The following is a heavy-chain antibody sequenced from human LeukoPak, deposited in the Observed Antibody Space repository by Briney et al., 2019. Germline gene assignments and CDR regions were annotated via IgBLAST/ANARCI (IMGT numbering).Heavy chain of an antibody. V-gene: IGHV4-39*01. CDR1: GGSITSSSYY. D-gene: IGHD5-18*01. CDR2: IYYSGST. CDR3: ARASAMVKVGFDY. Sequence: PSETLSLTCTVSGGSITSSSYYWGWIRQPPGKGLEWIGRIYYSGSTYYNPSLKSRVTISVDTSKNQFSLKLSSVTAADTAVYYCARASAMVKVGFDYWGQGTLVTVSS. J-gene: IGHJ4*02.